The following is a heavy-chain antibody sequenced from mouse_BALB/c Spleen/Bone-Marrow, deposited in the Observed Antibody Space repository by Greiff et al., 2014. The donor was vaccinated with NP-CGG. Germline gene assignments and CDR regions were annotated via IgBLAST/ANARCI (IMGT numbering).Heavy chain of an antibody. CDR3: AEGGRIPTGFAF. V-gene: IGHV14-1*02. CDR1: GFNIKDYY. Sequence: EVQLVESGAELVKPGALVKLSCKASGFNIKDYYMHWVKQRPEKGLEWIGWIDTENDNTKYDPKFQGKASITADTSYNTAYLQLSSLTSEDTAVFYCAEGGRIPTGFAFWGQGTLVTVSA. J-gene: IGHJ3*01. CDR2: IDTENDNT.